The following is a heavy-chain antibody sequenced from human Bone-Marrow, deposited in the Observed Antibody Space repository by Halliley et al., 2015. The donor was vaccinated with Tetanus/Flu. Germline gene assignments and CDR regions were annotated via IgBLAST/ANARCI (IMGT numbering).Heavy chain of an antibody. CDR2: IYSSSGNT. Sequence: TLSLTCTVSDDSMSPYYWGWIRQPPGKRLEWIGHIYSSSGNTDYNPSLKSRVTISIDMSNNQFSLNLRSVTAADTAIYYCGRAKRVNSVWFGDLYLDSWGQGTLVTVSS. J-gene: IGHJ4*02. D-gene: IGHD3-10*01. CDR3: GRAKRVNSVWFGDLYLDS. CDR1: DDSMSPYY. V-gene: IGHV4-59*01.